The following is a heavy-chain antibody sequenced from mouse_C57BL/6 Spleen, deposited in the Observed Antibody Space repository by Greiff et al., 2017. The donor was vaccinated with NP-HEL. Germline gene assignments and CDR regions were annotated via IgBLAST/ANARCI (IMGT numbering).Heavy chain of an antibody. J-gene: IGHJ1*03. CDR1: GYTFTDYY. V-gene: IGHV1-19*01. D-gene: IGHD1-1*01. Sequence: EVQLQQSGPVLVKPGASVKMSCKASGYTFTDYYMNWVKQSHGKSLEWIGVINPYNGGTSYNQKFKGKATLTVDKSSSTAYMELNSLTSEDSAVYYCARVESYGSSYWYFDVWGTGTTVTVSS. CDR2: INPYNGGT. CDR3: ARVESYGSSYWYFDV.